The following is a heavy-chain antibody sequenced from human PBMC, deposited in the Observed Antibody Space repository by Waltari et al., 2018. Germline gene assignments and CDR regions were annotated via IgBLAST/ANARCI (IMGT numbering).Heavy chain of an antibody. V-gene: IGHV3-53*04. J-gene: IGHJ4*02. D-gene: IGHD6-13*01. CDR3: AKTAAAGEFDY. CDR1: GLTVSRTY. Sequence: EVQLVESGGGLVEPGGSLRLSCAASGLTVSRTYMTWVRQAPGKGLEWVSVIYSDGSTYYADSVKGRFTISRQNSKNTLYLQMNSLRDEDTAVYYCAKTAAAGEFDYWGQGTLVTVSS. CDR2: IYSDGST.